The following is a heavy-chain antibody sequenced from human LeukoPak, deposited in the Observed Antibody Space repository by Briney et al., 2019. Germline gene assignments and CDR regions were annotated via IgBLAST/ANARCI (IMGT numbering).Heavy chain of an antibody. CDR2: IKQDGSEK. Sequence: PGGSLRLSCAASGFTFSSYWMSWVRQAPGKGLEWVANIKQDGSEKYYVDSVKGRFTISRDNAKNSLYLQMNSLRAEDTAVYYCARGLPIYNIDSRRARLTPFDYWGQGTLVTVSS. V-gene: IGHV3-7*03. CDR3: ARGLPIYNIDSRRARLTPFDY. J-gene: IGHJ4*02. CDR1: GFTFSSYW. D-gene: IGHD2/OR15-2a*01.